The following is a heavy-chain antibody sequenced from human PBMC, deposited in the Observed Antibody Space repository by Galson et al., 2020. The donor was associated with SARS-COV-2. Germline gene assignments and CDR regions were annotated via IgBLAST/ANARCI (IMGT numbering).Heavy chain of an antibody. Sequence: KIGESLKISCAASGFTLSPYDMNWVRQAPGKGLEWVSSISSSSSYVYYADSVKGRFTISRDNAKNSLFLQMNNLRAEDTAVYSCARELGGTNYYHYGMDVWGQGTTVTVSS. D-gene: IGHD3-16*01. V-gene: IGHV3-21*01. CDR2: ISSSSSYV. J-gene: IGHJ6*02. CDR1: GFTLSPYD. CDR3: ARELGGTNYYHYGMDV.